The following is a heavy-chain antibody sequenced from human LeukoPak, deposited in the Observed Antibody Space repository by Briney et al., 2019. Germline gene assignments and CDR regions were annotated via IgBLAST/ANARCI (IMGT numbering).Heavy chain of an antibody. CDR2: ISSTTSYI. V-gene: IGHV3-11*06. CDR3: ARGGNCGGDCYQIDY. CDR1: GFTFSDYY. D-gene: IGHD2-21*02. Sequence: GGSLRLSCAASGFTFSDYYMSWIRQAPGKGLEWVSSISSTTSYIYYADSVKGRFTISRDNAKNSLYLQMNSLRVEDTAVYYCARGGNCGGDCYQIDYWGQGTLVTVAS. J-gene: IGHJ4*02.